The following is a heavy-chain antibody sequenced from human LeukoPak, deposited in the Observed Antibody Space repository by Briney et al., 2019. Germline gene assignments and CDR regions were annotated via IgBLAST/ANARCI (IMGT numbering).Heavy chain of an antibody. V-gene: IGHV3-66*01. CDR3: ARSPPSGITMIVVVEYFDY. Sequence: GGSLRLSCAASGFTVSSNYMSWVRQAPGKGLEWVSVIYSGGSTYYADSVKGRFTISRDNFKNTLYLQMNSLRAEDTAVYYCARSPPSGITMIVVVEYFDYWGQGTLVTVSS. D-gene: IGHD3-22*01. CDR2: IYSGGST. CDR1: GFTVSSNY. J-gene: IGHJ4*02.